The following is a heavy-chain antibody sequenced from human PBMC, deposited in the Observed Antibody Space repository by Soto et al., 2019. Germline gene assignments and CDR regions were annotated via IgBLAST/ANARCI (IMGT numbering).Heavy chain of an antibody. CDR1: GFTFSSYG. CDR3: ARDGIAVAGTNYFDY. V-gene: IGHV3-33*01. J-gene: IGHJ4*02. D-gene: IGHD6-19*01. Sequence: QVQLVESGGGVVQPGRSLRLSCAASGFTFSSYGMHWVRQAPGKGLEWVAVIWYDGSNKYYADSVKGRFTISRDNSKNTLYLQMNSLRAADTAVYYCARDGIAVAGTNYFDYWGQGTLVTVSS. CDR2: IWYDGSNK.